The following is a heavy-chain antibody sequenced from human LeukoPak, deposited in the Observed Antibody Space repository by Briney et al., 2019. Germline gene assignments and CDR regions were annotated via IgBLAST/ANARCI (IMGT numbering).Heavy chain of an antibody. J-gene: IGHJ6*02. Sequence: PSETLSLTCTLSGGSISSYYWSWIRQPPGEGLGWSGYIYYSGSTNYNPSLKSRVSISVETSKNQFSLKLSSVTAADTAVYYCARGFGYYYGMDVWGQGTTVTVSS. CDR1: GGSISSYY. V-gene: IGHV4-59*01. CDR2: IYYSGST. CDR3: ARGFGYYYGMDV. D-gene: IGHD3-10*01.